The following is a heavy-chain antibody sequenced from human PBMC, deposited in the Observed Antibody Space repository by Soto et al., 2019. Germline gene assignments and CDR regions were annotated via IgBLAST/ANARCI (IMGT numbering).Heavy chain of an antibody. CDR1: GFTFSSYA. J-gene: IGHJ4*02. CDR3: ASGYYFDY. V-gene: IGHV3-23*01. Sequence: GGSLRLSCAASGFTFSSYAMNWVRQAPGKGLEWVSGISASDGNTHYADSVKGRFTISRDNSKNTLYLQMNSLRAEDTAIYFCASGYYFDYWGQGTLVTVSS. CDR2: ISASDGNT. D-gene: IGHD6-25*01.